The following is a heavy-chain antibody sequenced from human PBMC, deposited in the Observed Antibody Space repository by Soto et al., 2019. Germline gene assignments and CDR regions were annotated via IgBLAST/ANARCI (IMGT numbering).Heavy chain of an antibody. CDR3: ARRGPGTYFDY. J-gene: IGHJ4*02. CDR2: VSGSGGST. CDR1: GFTFSSYA. Sequence: EVQLLESGGGLVQPGGYLRISCAASGFTFSSYAMRWVRQAPGKGLEWVSAVSGSGGSTYYADSVKGRFTISRDNPKNTLYLQMNSLRAEDTAVYYCARRGPGTYFDYWGQGPLFTVSS. V-gene: IGHV3-23*01. D-gene: IGHD6-13*01.